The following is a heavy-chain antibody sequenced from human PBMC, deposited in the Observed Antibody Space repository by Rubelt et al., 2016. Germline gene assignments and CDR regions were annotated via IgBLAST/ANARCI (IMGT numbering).Heavy chain of an antibody. J-gene: IGHJ4*02. CDR3: ARERGDWADLFDY. D-gene: IGHD3/OR15-3a*01. Sequence: QVQLVESGGGVVQPGRSLRLSCAASGFTFSSYAMHWVRQAPGKGLEWVAVISYDGSNKYYADSVKGRFTISRDNSKNTLYLQMNSLRAEDTSVYYWARERGDWADLFDYWGQGTLFTVSS. CDR1: GFTFSSYA. V-gene: IGHV3-30*04. CDR2: ISYDGSNK.